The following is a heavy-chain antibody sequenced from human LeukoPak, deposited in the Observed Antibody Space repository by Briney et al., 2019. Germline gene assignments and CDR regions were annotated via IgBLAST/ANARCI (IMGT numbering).Heavy chain of an antibody. J-gene: IGHJ4*02. CDR2: IKQDGSEK. D-gene: IGHD6-19*01. CDR1: GFTFSDSD. CDR3: ARLAGYSSGYYWDY. V-gene: IGHV3-7*01. Sequence: GGSLRLSCAASGFTFSDSDMNWVRQAPGKGLEWVANIKQDGSEKYYVDSVKGRFTISRDNAKNSLYLQMNSLRAEDTAAYYCARLAGYSSGYYWDYWGQGTLVTVSS.